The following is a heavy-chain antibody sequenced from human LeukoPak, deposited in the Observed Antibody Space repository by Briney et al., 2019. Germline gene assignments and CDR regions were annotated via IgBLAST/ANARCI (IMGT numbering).Heavy chain of an antibody. V-gene: IGHV4-34*01. D-gene: IGHD6-19*01. Sequence: PSETLSLTCTVYGVSFSGYYWSWIRQPPGKGLEWIGEINHSGSTNYNPSLKSRVTISVDTSKNQFSLKLSSVTAADTAVYYCARVFGWYRNWFDPWGQGTLVTVSS. CDR3: ARVFGWYRNWFDP. CDR1: GVSFSGYY. CDR2: INHSGST. J-gene: IGHJ5*02.